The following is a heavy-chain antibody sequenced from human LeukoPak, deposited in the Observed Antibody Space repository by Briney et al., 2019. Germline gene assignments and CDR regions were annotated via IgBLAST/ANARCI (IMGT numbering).Heavy chain of an antibody. Sequence: QTGGSLRLSCAASGFTFSGRWMSWLRQAPGKGLEWVANINQDGTDKYYVDSVKGRFTISRDNAKNSLYLQMNSLRAEDTAVYYCAREIVGTQKSRFDPWGQGTLVTVSS. CDR3: AREIVGTQKSRFDP. V-gene: IGHV3-7*03. CDR1: GFTFSGRW. D-gene: IGHD1-26*01. CDR2: INQDGTDK. J-gene: IGHJ5*02.